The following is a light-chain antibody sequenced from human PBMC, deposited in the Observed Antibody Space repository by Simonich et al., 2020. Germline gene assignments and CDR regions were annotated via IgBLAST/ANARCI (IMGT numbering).Light chain of an antibody. CDR2: AAS. CDR3: QQSYSTPYT. CDR1: QGISSY. J-gene: IGKJ2*01. Sequence: IQLTQSPSFLSASVGDRVTITCRASQGISSYLNWYQQKPGKAPKLLIYAASSLQSGVPSRLSGSGSGTEFTLTISSLQPEDFATYYCQQSYSTPYTFGQGTKLEIK. V-gene: IGKV1-39*01.